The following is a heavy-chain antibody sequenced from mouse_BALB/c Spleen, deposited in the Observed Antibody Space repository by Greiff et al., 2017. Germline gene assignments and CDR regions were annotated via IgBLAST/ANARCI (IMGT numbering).Heavy chain of an antibody. Sequence: EVQRVESGGGLVKPGGSLKLSCAASGFTFSSYAMSWVRQTPEKRLEWVASISSGGSTYYPDSVKGRFTISRDNARNILYLQMSSLRSEDTAMYYCAREDYDYVAWFAYWGQGTLVTVSA. J-gene: IGHJ3*01. V-gene: IGHV5-6-5*01. D-gene: IGHD2-4*01. CDR1: GFTFSSYA. CDR2: ISSGGST. CDR3: AREDYDYVAWFAY.